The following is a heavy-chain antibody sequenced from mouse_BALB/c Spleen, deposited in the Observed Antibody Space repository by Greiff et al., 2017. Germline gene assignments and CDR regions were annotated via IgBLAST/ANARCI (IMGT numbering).Heavy chain of an antibody. D-gene: IGHD1-1*01. J-gene: IGHJ2*01. CDR1: GYTFTSYY. Sequence: QVQLQQSGAELVKPGASVKLSCKASGYTFTSYYMYWVKQRTGQCLEWIGEINPSNGGTNFNEKFKSKATLTVDKSSSTAYMQLSSLTSEDSAVYYCTRWGFYYYGSSFDYWGQGTTLTVSS. CDR2: INPSNGGT. V-gene: IGHV1S81*02. CDR3: TRWGFYYYGSSFDY.